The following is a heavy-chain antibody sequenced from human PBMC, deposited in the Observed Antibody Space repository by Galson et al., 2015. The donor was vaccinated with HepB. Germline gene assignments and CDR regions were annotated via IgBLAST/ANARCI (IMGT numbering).Heavy chain of an antibody. J-gene: IGHJ5*02. CDR1: GFIVSSYH. CDR3: TRDSGWFDP. Sequence: SLRLSCAAPGFIVSSYHMNWVRQAPGKGLEWVSVSYSAGRIHYADSVRGRFTVSRDNSKNTLYLQMNRLRVEDTAVYYCTRDSGWFDPWGQGTLVTVSS. V-gene: IGHV3-53*01. CDR2: SYSAGRI.